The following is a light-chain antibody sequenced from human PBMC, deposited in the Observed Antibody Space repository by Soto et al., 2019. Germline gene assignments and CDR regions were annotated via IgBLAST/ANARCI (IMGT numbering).Light chain of an antibody. Sequence: QSVLTQPPSASGSPGQSVTISCTGTSSDVGGYNYVSWYQQHPGKAPKVIIYEVSKRPSGVPDRFSGSKSGTSASLAISGLQSEDEGDYYCASWDDSPNGLYVFGTGTKLTVL. V-gene: IGLV2-8*01. CDR3: ASWDDSPNGLYV. J-gene: IGLJ1*01. CDR1: SSDVGGYNY. CDR2: EVS.